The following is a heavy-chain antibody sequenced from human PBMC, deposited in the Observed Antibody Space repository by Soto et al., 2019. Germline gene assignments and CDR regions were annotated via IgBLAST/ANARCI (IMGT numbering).Heavy chain of an antibody. CDR3: AKDRFCSGGSCYTDY. J-gene: IGHJ4*02. CDR1: GFTFSSYA. CDR2: ISGSDGST. V-gene: IGHV3-23*01. D-gene: IGHD2-15*01. Sequence: EVQLLESGGGLAQPGGSLRLSCAASGFTFSSYAMSWVRQAPGKGLEWVSSISGSDGSTYYADSVKGRFTISRDNSKNTLSLQMTSLRAEDTAVYYCAKDRFCSGGSCYTDYWGQGTLVTVSS.